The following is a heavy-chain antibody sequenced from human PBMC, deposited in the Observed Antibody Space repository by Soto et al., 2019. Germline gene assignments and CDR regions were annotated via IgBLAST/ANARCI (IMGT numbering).Heavy chain of an antibody. Sequence: PSETLSLTCTISGGSTNSNFLTWIRQPAGKGLEWIGRISSNGDTNYNPSLRGRVSMSLDTSKNHFSLKLNSVTASDTAVYFCARELWMAGLVYYFDFWGQGTLVTVSS. CDR2: ISSNGDT. J-gene: IGHJ4*02. V-gene: IGHV4-4*07. D-gene: IGHD6-19*01. CDR1: GGSTNSNF. CDR3: ARELWMAGLVYYFDF.